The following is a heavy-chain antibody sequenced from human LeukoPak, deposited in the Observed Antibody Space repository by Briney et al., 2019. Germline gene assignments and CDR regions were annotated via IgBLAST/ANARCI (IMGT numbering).Heavy chain of an antibody. D-gene: IGHD4-17*01. V-gene: IGHV4-59*01. J-gene: IGHJ5*02. CDR2: IYYSGST. CDR1: GGSLSSYY. CDR3: ARNPGDWFDP. Sequence: SETLSLTCTVSGGSLSSYYWSWIRQPPAKGLEWIGYIYYSGSTNYNPSLKSRVTISVDASKNQFSLQLSSVTAADTAVYYCARNPGDWFDPWGQGTLVTVSS.